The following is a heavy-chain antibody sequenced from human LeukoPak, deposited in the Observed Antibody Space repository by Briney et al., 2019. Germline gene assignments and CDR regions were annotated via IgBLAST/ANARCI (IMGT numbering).Heavy chain of an antibody. J-gene: IGHJ2*01. CDR3: AMAYCGGDCPPFDL. D-gene: IGHD2-21*01. Sequence: ASVKVSCKSSGYTFTDYYIHWVRQAPGEGPEWMGWINTNSGVTNYAQKFQGRITLTRDTSISTAYMELSRLRSDDTAVYYCAMAYCGGDCPPFDLWGRGTLVTVSS. CDR2: INTNSGVT. CDR1: GYTFTDYY. V-gene: IGHV1-2*02.